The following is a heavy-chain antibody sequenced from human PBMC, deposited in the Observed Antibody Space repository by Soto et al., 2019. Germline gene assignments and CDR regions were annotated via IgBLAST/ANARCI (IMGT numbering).Heavy chain of an antibody. CDR3: TVWGSGNDFGAA. CDR2: SKNKADSYTT. J-gene: IGHJ4*02. D-gene: IGHD3-10*01. V-gene: IGHV3-72*01. Sequence: EVQLVESGGGLVQPGGSLRLSCAASGFTFSDHYMDWVRQAPGKGLEWVGRSKNKADSYTTEYAASVKGRFTIPRDGSKNSLFLEMNRLKTEATAVYYCTVWGSGNDFGAAWGQGILVTVSS. CDR1: GFTFSDHY.